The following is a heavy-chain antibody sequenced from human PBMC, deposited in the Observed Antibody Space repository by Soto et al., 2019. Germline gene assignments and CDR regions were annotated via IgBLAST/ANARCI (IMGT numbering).Heavy chain of an antibody. V-gene: IGHV4-34*01. Sequence: SETLSLTCAVYGGSFSGYYWSWIRQPPGKGLEWIGEINHSGSTNYNPSLKSRVTISVDTSKNQFSLKLSSVTAADTAVYYCARVRSSGWHRRLTLILDYWGQGTLVTVSS. CDR2: INHSGST. CDR3: ARVRSSGWHRRLTLILDY. D-gene: IGHD6-19*01. J-gene: IGHJ4*02. CDR1: GGSFSGYY.